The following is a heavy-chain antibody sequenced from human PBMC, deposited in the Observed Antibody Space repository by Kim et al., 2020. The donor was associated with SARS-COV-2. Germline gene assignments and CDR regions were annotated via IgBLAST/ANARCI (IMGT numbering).Heavy chain of an antibody. D-gene: IGHD1-1*01. CDR3: ARVPGTTGTGWVGPRYAFDI. J-gene: IGHJ3*02. CDR1: GYTFTSYG. V-gene: IGHV1-18*01. Sequence: ASVKVSCKASGYTFTSYGISWVRQAPGQGLEWMGWISAYNGNTNYAQKLQGRVTMTTDTSTSTAYMELRSLRSDDTAVYYCARVPGTTGTGWVGPRYAFDIWGQGTMVTVSS. CDR2: ISAYNGNT.